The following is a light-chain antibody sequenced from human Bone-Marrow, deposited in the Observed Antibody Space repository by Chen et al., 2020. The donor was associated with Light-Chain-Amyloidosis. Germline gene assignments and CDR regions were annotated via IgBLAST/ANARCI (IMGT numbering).Light chain of an antibody. CDR3: QHYDSFPYT. CDR2: KAS. Sequence: DIQMTQSPSTLSASIGDRVTITCRASQSISDWLAWYQQKPGRAPRLLIYKASSLESGVPSRFRGSGSGTEFTLTISSLQPDDFATYYCQHYDSFPYTFGQGIKLEIK. J-gene: IGKJ2*01. CDR1: QSISDW. V-gene: IGKV1-5*03.